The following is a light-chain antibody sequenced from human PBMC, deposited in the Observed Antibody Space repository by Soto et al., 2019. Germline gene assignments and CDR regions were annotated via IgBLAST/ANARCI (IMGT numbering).Light chain of an antibody. J-gene: IGKJ2*01. V-gene: IGKV1-5*03. CDR1: QTVYNW. CDR3: QQYSSCSPYT. CDR2: EAS. Sequence: DIQMTQSPSTLSASVGDRVTITCRASQTVYNWLAWYQQKPGKAPKLLIYEASTLKSGVPTRFSGSGSGTEFTLAISCLQPDDFAIYYCQQYSSCSPYTVGQGTKVDIK.